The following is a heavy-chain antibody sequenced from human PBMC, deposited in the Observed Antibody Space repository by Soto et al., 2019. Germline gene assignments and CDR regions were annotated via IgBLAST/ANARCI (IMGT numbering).Heavy chain of an antibody. CDR2: TRDKPNNYAA. V-gene: IGHV3-72*01. J-gene: IGHJ4*02. CDR3: ARDTGGSYDY. CDR1: GFAFDDYY. D-gene: IGHD1-26*01. Sequence: EGQLVQSGGGLVQPGGSLRLSCTASGFAFDDYYMDWVRQVPGKGLEWIGRTRDKPNNYAAEYVASVKGRFTISRDASKDSMYLQMNTVKTEDTAVYYCARDTGGSYDYWGQGALVFVSS.